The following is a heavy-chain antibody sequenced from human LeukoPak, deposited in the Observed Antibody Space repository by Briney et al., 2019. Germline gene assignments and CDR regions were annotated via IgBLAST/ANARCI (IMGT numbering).Heavy chain of an antibody. CDR1: GFTFSSYW. Sequence: SGGSLRLSCAASGFTFSSYWMHWVRQAPGKGLVWVSRINSDGSITTYADSVKGRFTISRDNAKNTLYLQMNSLRAEDTAVYYCVRGGQLLANWGQGTLVTVSS. V-gene: IGHV3-74*01. J-gene: IGHJ4*02. D-gene: IGHD6-19*01. CDR3: VRGGQLLAN. CDR2: INSDGSIT.